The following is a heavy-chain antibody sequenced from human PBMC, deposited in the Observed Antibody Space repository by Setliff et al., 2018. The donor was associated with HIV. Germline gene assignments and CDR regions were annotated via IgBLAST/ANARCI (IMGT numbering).Heavy chain of an antibody. Sequence: PSETLSLTCAVYGGSFSGYYWSSIRQPPGKGLEWIGEINHSGSTTYNPSLKSRVTISVDTSKNQFSLKLSAVTAADTALYYCARSGALATSTWSPFDYWGHGNQVTVSS. CDR1: GGSFSGYY. CDR3: ARSGALATSTWSPFDY. J-gene: IGHJ4*01. CDR2: INHSGST. V-gene: IGHV4-34*01. D-gene: IGHD6-19*01.